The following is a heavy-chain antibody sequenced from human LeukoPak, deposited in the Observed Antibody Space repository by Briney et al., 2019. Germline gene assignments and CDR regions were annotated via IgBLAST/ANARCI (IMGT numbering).Heavy chain of an antibody. D-gene: IGHD3-10*01. Sequence: GGSLRLSCAASGFTFSSYAMHWVRQAPGKGLEWVAVISYDGSNKYYADSVKGRFTISRDNSKNTLYLQMNSLRAEDTAVYYCARDAPIIRGSGSYNPQYYYYYMDVWGKGTTVTVSS. V-gene: IGHV3-30*04. CDR1: GFTFSSYA. CDR3: ARDAPIIRGSGSYNPQYYYYYMDV. J-gene: IGHJ6*03. CDR2: ISYDGSNK.